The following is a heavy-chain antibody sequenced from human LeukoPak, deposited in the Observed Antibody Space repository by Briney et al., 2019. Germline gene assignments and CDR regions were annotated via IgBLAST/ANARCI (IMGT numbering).Heavy chain of an antibody. Sequence: GRSLRLSCAASGFTFSSYAMHWVRQAPGKGLEWVAVISYDGSNKYYADSVKGRFTISRDNSKNTLYLQMNSLRAEDTAVYYCAREEGGAFDIWGQGTTVTVSS. J-gene: IGHJ3*02. CDR1: GFTFSSYA. V-gene: IGHV3-30*04. CDR3: AREEGGAFDI. CDR2: ISYDGSNK. D-gene: IGHD3-16*01.